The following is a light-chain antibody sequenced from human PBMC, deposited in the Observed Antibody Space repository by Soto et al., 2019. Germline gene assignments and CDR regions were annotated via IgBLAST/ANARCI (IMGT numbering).Light chain of an antibody. Sequence: EIVLTQSPGTLSLSPGERATLSCRVSQSVSSSYLAWYQQKPGQAPRLLIYGASSRATGIPDRFSGSGSGTDFTLTISRLEPEDFAVYYCQQYGSSALTFGQGTKVEIK. CDR2: GAS. V-gene: IGKV3-20*01. CDR3: QQYGSSALT. CDR1: QSVSSSY. J-gene: IGKJ1*01.